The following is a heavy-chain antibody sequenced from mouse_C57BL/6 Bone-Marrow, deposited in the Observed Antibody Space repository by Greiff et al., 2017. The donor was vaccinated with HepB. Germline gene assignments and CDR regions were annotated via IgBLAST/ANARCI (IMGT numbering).Heavy chain of an antibody. Sequence: EVQVVESGPGLVKPSQSLSLTCSVTGYSITSGYYWNWIRQFPGNKLEWMGYISYDGSNNYNPSLKNRISITRDTSKNQFFLKLNSVTTEDTATYYCARNYYGSSYGDYWGQGTTLTVSS. CDR2: ISYDGSN. CDR3: ARNYYGSSYGDY. J-gene: IGHJ2*01. D-gene: IGHD1-1*01. CDR1: GYSITSGYY. V-gene: IGHV3-6*01.